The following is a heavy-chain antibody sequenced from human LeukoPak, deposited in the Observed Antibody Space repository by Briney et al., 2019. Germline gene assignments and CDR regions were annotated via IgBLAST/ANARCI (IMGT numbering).Heavy chain of an antibody. J-gene: IGHJ5*02. CDR1: GFTFSSYA. Sequence: PGRSLRLSCAASGFTFSSYAMHWVRQAPGKGLEWVAVISYDGSNKYYADSVKGRFTISRDNSKNTLYLQMNSLRAEDTAVYYCARPRSTLRSDPWGQGALVTVSS. D-gene: IGHD6-6*01. CDR2: ISYDGSNK. V-gene: IGHV3-30*04. CDR3: ARPRSTLRSDP.